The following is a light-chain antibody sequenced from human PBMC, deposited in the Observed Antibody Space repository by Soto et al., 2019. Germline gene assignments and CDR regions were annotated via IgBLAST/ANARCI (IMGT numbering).Light chain of an antibody. CDR3: CSYAGSSTLV. CDR2: EGS. Sequence: QCVLTQPASVSGSPGQSITISCTGTSSDVGSYNLVSWYQQHPGKAPKLMIYEGSKRPSGVSNRFSGSKSGNTASLTISGLQAEDEADYYCCSYAGSSTLVFGGGTKLTVL. CDR1: SSDVGSYNL. V-gene: IGLV2-23*01. J-gene: IGLJ2*01.